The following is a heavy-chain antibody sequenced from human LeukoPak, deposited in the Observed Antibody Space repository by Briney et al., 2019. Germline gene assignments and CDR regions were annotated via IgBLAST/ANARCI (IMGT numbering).Heavy chain of an antibody. CDR2: ISSSSSTI. CDR3: ATMSGYDSSGYSIFYFDSD. Sequence: GGSLRLSCAASGFTFSSYSMNWVRQAPGKGLEWVSYISSSSSTIYYADSVKGRFTISRDNAKNSLYLQMNSLRAEDTAVYYCATMSGYDSSGYSIFYFDSDWGQGTLVTVSS. CDR1: GFTFSSYS. V-gene: IGHV3-48*01. D-gene: IGHD3-22*01. J-gene: IGHJ4*02.